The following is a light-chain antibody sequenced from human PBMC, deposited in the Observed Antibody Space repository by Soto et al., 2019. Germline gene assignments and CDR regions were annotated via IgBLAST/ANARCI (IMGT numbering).Light chain of an antibody. CDR1: QDIRSD. J-gene: IGKJ1*01. V-gene: IGKV1-6*01. Sequence: IQMTQSPSSLSASVGDRVTITCRASQDIRSDLGWYQQRPGKAPKLLIYAASSLESGVPSRFSGSGSGTDFTLTISSLEPEDFAVYYCQQRSNWPRTFGQGTKVDIK. CDR2: AAS. CDR3: QQRSNWPRT.